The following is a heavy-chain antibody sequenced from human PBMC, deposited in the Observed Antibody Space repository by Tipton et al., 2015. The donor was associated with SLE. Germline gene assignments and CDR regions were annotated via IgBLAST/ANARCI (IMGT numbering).Heavy chain of an antibody. J-gene: IGHJ4*02. CDR1: GGSFSDYF. CDR2: VNHSGST. V-gene: IGHV4-34*01. D-gene: IGHD3-3*01. CDR3: ARCTIFGVVRGSFDS. Sequence: TLSLTCAVYGGSFSDYFWTWIRQSPGKGLEWIGDVNHSGSTDYHPSLKSRITMSVDTSKNQFSLKLTSVTAADTALCYCARCTIFGVVRGSFDSWGQGTLVTVSS.